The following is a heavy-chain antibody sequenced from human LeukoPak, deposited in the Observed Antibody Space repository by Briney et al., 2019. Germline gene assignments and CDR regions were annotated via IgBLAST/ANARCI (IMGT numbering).Heavy chain of an antibody. V-gene: IGHV4-61*02. CDR1: GGSISSGSYY. J-gene: IGHJ4*02. CDR2: IYTSGST. CDR3: ARELGDDFWSGYRLDY. D-gene: IGHD3-3*01. Sequence: SQTLSLTCTVSGGSISSGSYYWSWIRQPAGKGLEWIGRIYTSGSTNYNPSLKSRVTISVDTSKNQFSLKLSSVTAADTAVYYCARELGDDFWSGYRLDYWGQGTLVTVSS.